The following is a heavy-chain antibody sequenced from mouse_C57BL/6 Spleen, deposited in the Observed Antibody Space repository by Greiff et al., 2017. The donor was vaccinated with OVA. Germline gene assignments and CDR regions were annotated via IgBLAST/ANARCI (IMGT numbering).Heavy chain of an antibody. CDR1: GFTFSSYG. V-gene: IGHV5-6*01. CDR3: ARASNYDAMDY. D-gene: IGHD2-5*01. Sequence: EVQLVASGGDLVKPGGSLKLSCAASGFTFSSYGMSWVRQTPDKRLEWVATISSGGSYTYYPDSVKGRFTISRDTAKNTLYLQMSSLKSEDTAMYYCARASNYDAMDYWGQGTSVTVSS. J-gene: IGHJ4*01. CDR2: ISSGGSYT.